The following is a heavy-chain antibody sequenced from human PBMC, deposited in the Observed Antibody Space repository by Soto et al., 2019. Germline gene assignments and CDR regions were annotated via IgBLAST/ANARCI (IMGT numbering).Heavy chain of an antibody. CDR1: GYSFTNDW. CDR3: ARPSEVAATGVGFDY. V-gene: IGHV5-51*01. CDR2: IYPGDSDT. J-gene: IGHJ4*02. Sequence: GESLKISCKGSGYSFTNDWIGWVRQMPGKGLEWMGIIYPGDSDTRYSPSFQGQVTISADKSISTAYLQWSSLKASDTAMYYCARPSEVAATGVGFDYWGQGTLVTVSS. D-gene: IGHD2-15*01.